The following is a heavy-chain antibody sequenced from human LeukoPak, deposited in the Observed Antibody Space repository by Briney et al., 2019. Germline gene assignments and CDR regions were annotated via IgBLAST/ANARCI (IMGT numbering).Heavy chain of an antibody. J-gene: IGHJ4*02. Sequence: SETLSLTCAVYGGSFSGYYWSWIRQPPGKGLEWIGEINHSGSTNYNPSLKSRVTISVDTSKNQFSLKLSSVTAADTAVYYCARVVVVVAAPSFDYWGQGTLVTASS. CDR3: ARVVVVVAAPSFDY. D-gene: IGHD2-15*01. CDR2: INHSGST. V-gene: IGHV4-34*01. CDR1: GGSFSGYY.